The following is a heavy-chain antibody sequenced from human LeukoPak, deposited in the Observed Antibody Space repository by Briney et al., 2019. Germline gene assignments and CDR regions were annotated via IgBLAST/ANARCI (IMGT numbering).Heavy chain of an antibody. CDR3: ARDLGSSFDY. J-gene: IGHJ4*02. Sequence: SETLSLTCTVSGGSISSYYWSWIRHPPGKGLEWIGYIYYSGSTNYNPSLKSRVTISVDTSKNQFSLKLSPVTAADTAVYYCARDLGSSFDYWGQGTLVTVSS. V-gene: IGHV4-59*01. CDR2: IYYSGST. CDR1: GGSISSYY. D-gene: IGHD2/OR15-2a*01.